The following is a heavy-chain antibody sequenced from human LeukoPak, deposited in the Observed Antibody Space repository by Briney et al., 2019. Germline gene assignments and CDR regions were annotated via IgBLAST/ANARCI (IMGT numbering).Heavy chain of an antibody. CDR2: VNPDSGGT. Sequence: ASVKVSCKASGYTFTGYFIHWVRQAPGQGLEGMGWVNPDSGGTHYAQNFQGRVTMTRETSITTAFMELSSLTSDDTAVYYCARVKTYYDFWSGHHAFDIWGQGTMVTVSS. D-gene: IGHD3-3*01. CDR3: ARVKTYYDFWSGHHAFDI. J-gene: IGHJ3*02. CDR1: GYTFTGYF. V-gene: IGHV1-2*02.